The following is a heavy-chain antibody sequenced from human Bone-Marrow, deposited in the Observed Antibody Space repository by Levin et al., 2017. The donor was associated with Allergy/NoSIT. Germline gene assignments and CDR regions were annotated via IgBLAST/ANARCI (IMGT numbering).Heavy chain of an antibody. CDR3: ARVGSDYYYYGMDV. CDR1: GFTFSTYA. Sequence: GGSLRLSCAASGFTFSTYAMNWVRQAPGKGLEWVSSITSGSDYIYSADSVRGRFTISRDNAQKSLYLQMSGLRAEDTAVYYCARVGSDYYYYGMDVWGQGTTVTVSS. CDR2: ITSGSDYI. V-gene: IGHV3-21*01. D-gene: IGHD3-10*01. J-gene: IGHJ6*02.